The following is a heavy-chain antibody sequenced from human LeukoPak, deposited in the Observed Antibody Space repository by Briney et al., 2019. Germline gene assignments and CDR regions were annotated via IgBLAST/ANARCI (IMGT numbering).Heavy chain of an antibody. V-gene: IGHV4-4*07. Sequence: KPSERLSLTCTLASASITNYWWSWIRQHAGKGLEWLGRVYADVERESTYNPSLRSRVTVSVDTSTNQFSLILISVTAADTAVYYCAGSHSGCGGTCRFDSGGEEILVTVFS. CDR2: VYADVERES. D-gene: IGHD2-15*01. J-gene: IGHJ4*02. CDR3: AGSHSGCGGTCRFDS. CDR1: SASITNYW.